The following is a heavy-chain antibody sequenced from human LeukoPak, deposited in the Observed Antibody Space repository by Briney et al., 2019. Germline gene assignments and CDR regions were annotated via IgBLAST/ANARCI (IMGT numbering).Heavy chain of an antibody. Sequence: ASVKVSCKASVYTFTNYGIIWVRQAPGQGLEWMGWISAYNANTNYPQKVQGRVTLTTDTSTSTAYMELRSLTSDDTAVYYCARSHSGSLRAPFDYWGQGTLVTVAS. CDR1: VYTFTNYG. J-gene: IGHJ4*02. CDR3: ARSHSGSLRAPFDY. CDR2: ISAYNANT. V-gene: IGHV1-18*01. D-gene: IGHD3-22*01.